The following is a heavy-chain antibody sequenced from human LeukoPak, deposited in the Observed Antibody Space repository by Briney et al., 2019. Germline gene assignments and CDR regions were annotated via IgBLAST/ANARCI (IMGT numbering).Heavy chain of an antibody. D-gene: IGHD3-22*01. J-gene: IGHJ4*02. Sequence: SETLSLTCTVSGGSISSSSYYWGWIRQPPGTGLEWIGSIYYSGSTYYNPSLKSRVTISVDTSKNQFSLKLSSVTAADTAVYYCARGYYYDSSGYYYPPSGWGQGTLVTVSS. V-gene: IGHV4-39*07. CDR1: GGSISSSSYY. CDR3: ARGYYYDSSGYYYPPSG. CDR2: IYYSGST.